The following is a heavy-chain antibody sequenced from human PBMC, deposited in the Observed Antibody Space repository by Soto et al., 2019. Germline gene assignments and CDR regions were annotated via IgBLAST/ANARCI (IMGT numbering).Heavy chain of an antibody. Sequence: SETLSLTCAVYGGSFSAYYWSWVRQPPGKGLEWIGEIIHSESTKYNPSLKSRVTISVDTSKNQFSLKLSSVTAADTAVYYCARQRPTDGRWEFANYYGMDVWGQGT. V-gene: IGHV4-34*12. CDR1: GGSFSAYY. CDR2: IIHSEST. D-gene: IGHD1-26*01. J-gene: IGHJ6*02. CDR3: ARQRPTDGRWEFANYYGMDV.